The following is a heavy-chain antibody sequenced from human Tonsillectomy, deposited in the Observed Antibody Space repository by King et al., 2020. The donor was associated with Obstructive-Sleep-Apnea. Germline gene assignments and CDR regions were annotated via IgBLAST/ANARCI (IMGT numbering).Heavy chain of an antibody. Sequence: DVQLVESGGGLVQPGRSLRLSCAASGFTFDEYAMHWVRQAPGKGLEWVSGISWNSGIIGYADSVKGRFTISRDNAKNSLYLQMNSLRAEDTALYYCAKDPSDYYYGMDVWGQGTTVTVSS. V-gene: IGHV3-9*01. CDR1: GFTFDEYA. CDR3: AKDPSDYYYGMDV. J-gene: IGHJ6*02. CDR2: ISWNSGII. D-gene: IGHD3-10*01.